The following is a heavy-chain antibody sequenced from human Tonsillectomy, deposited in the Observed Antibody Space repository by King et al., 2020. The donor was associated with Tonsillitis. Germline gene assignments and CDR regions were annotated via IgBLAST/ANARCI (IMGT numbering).Heavy chain of an antibody. CDR2: TYYSGST. CDR1: GGSISTRYL. J-gene: IGHJ4*02. Sequence: VQLQESGPGLVKPSGILSLTCAVSGGSISTRYLWIWVRQPPGKGLGWFGETYYSGSTNYNPSVMGRVTISVDKSKNQFSLKLSSVTAADTAVYYCARVGYYDSSGYYHLVYWGQGTLVTVSS. V-gene: IGHV4-4*02. D-gene: IGHD3-22*01. CDR3: ARVGYYDSSGYYHLVY.